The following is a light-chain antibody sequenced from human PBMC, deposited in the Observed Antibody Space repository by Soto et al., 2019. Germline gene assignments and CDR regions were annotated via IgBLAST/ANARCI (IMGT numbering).Light chain of an antibody. CDR2: STN. CDR1: SGSVSTSYY. V-gene: IGLV8-61*01. Sequence: QTVVTQEPSFSVSPGRTVTLTCGLSSGSVSTSYYPSWYQQTPGQAPRTLIYSTNTRSSGVPDRFSGSILGNKAALIITGAQADDESDYYCVLYMGSGIWVFGGGTKLTLL. CDR3: VLYMGSGIWV. J-gene: IGLJ3*02.